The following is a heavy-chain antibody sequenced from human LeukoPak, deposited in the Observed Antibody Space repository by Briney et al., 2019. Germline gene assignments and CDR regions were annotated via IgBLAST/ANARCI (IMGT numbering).Heavy chain of an antibody. V-gene: IGHV4-4*02. Sequence: SETLSLTCAVSGGXISSTNCWSWVRQPPGQGLEWIGEISLSGLTNYNPSLKSRVTMSLDKSKNHLSLNLTSVTAADTAVYYCSRESGAFSPFGYWGQGTLVTVSS. CDR1: GGXISSTNC. CDR3: SRESGAFSPFGY. J-gene: IGHJ4*02. D-gene: IGHD1-26*01. CDR2: ISLSGLT.